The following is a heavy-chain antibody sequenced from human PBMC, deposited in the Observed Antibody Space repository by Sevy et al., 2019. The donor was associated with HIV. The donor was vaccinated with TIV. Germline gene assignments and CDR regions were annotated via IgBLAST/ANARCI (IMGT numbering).Heavy chain of an antibody. CDR2: ISSSGSTI. Sequence: GGSLRLSCAASGFTFSDYYMSWIRQAPGKGLEWVSYISSSGSTIYYADSVKGRFTISRDNAKNSLYLQMNSLRAEDTAVYYCARAYSSGWYAPVGYWGQGTLVTVSS. V-gene: IGHV3-11*01. CDR1: GFTFSDYY. J-gene: IGHJ4*02. D-gene: IGHD6-19*01. CDR3: ARAYSSGWYAPVGY.